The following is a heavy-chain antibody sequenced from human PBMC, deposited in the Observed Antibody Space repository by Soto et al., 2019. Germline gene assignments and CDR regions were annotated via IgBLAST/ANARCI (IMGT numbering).Heavy chain of an antibody. CDR3: ARGSGGWYVI. D-gene: IGHD6-19*01. V-gene: IGHV4-34*01. CDR2: INHSGST. CDR1: GGSFSGYY. Sequence: SETLSLTCAVYGGSFSGYYWSWIRQPPGKGLEWIGEINHSGSTNYNPSLKSRVTISVDTSKNQFSLKLSSVTAADTAVYYCARGSGGWYVIWGQGTLVTVSS. J-gene: IGHJ4*02.